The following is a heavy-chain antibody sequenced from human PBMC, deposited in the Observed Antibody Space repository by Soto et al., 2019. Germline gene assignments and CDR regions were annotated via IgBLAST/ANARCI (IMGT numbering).Heavy chain of an antibody. Sequence: EVQLVESGGGLVQPGGSLRLSCAASGFTFSSYWMHWVRQAPGKGLVWVSRINSDGSSTSYADSVKGRFTISRDNAKNTLYLQMNGLRAEDTAVYYCAREALPYNFDWLLSDYYYYMDVWGKGTTVTVSS. D-gene: IGHD3-9*01. J-gene: IGHJ6*03. CDR3: AREALPYNFDWLLSDYYYYMDV. CDR1: GFTFSSYW. CDR2: INSDGSST. V-gene: IGHV3-74*01.